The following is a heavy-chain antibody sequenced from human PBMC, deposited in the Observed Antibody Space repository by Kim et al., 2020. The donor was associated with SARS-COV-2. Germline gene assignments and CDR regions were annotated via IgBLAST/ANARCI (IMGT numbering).Heavy chain of an antibody. Sequence: GGSLRLSCAASGFTFSSYGMHWVRQAPGKGLEWVAVISYDGSNKYYADSVKGRFTISRDNSKNTLYLQMNSLRAEDTAVYYCAKDRQLWLGGGPDYWGQGTLVTVSS. CDR1: GFTFSSYG. CDR2: ISYDGSNK. V-gene: IGHV3-30*18. D-gene: IGHD5-18*01. J-gene: IGHJ4*02. CDR3: AKDRQLWLGGGPDY.